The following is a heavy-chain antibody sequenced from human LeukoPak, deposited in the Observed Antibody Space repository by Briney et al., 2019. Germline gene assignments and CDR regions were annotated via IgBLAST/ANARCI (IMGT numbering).Heavy chain of an antibody. D-gene: IGHD3-3*01. CDR2: INPNSGGT. V-gene: IGHV1-2*02. J-gene: IGHJ6*03. CDR1: GYTFTGYY. CDR3: ARDGRPRTIFGVVIHYYYYYMDV. Sequence: GASVKVSCKASGYTFTGYYMHWVRQAPGQGLEWMGWINPNSGGTNYPQKFQGRVTMTRDTSINTVYMELSRLRADDTAVYYCARDGRPRTIFGVVIHYYYYYMDVWGKGTTVTVSS.